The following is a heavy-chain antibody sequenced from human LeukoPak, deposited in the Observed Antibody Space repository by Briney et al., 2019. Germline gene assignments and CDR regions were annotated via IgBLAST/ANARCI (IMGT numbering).Heavy chain of an antibody. J-gene: IGHJ4*02. V-gene: IGHV1-8*01. Sequence: ASVKVSCKASGYTFTSYDINWVRQATGQGLELMGWMNPNSGNTGYAQKFQGRVTMTRNTSISTAYMELSSLRSEDTAVYYCARRPFGREGGRVFDYWGQGTLVTVSS. CDR3: ARRPFGREGGRVFDY. CDR2: MNPNSGNT. D-gene: IGHD3-10*01. CDR1: GYTFTSYD.